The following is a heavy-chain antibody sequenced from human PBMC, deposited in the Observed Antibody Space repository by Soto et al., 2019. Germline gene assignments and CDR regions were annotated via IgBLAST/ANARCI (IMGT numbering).Heavy chain of an antibody. CDR3: ARGAINYYYEDV. CDR2: IKRDGSTT. Sequence: EVRLVESGGGLVQPGGSLRLSCAASGFTFSDYWMHWVRQAPGKGLEWVSRIKRDGSTTNYADSVKGRFTISRDNAKNTLYLEINSLRVEDTADYYCARGAINYYYEDVWGKGTTATASS. J-gene: IGHJ6*03. CDR1: GFTFSDYW. V-gene: IGHV3-74*01.